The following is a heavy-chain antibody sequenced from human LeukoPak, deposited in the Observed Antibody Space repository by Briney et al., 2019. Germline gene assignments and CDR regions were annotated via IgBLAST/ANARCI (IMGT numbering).Heavy chain of an antibody. Sequence: GGSLRLSCAASGFTFSTYAMSWVRQAPGKGLEWVSAISGSGGSTYYAESVKGRFTISRDNSKNTLYLQMNSLRAQDTAVYYCAKVGMTTVLGYFDYWGQGTLVTVSS. CDR2: ISGSGGST. CDR1: GFTFSTYA. J-gene: IGHJ4*02. V-gene: IGHV3-23*01. CDR3: AKVGMTTVLGYFDY. D-gene: IGHD4-17*01.